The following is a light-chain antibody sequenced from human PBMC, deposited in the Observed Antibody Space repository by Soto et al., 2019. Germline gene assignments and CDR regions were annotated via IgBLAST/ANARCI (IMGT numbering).Light chain of an antibody. V-gene: IGLV2-14*01. CDR3: SSYTSSSTPVV. CDR2: EVS. J-gene: IGLJ2*01. Sequence: QSVLTQPASVSGSPGQSITISCTGTSSDVGGYNYVSWYQQHTGKAPKLMIYEVSNRPSGVSNRFSGSKSGNTASLTISGLQAEDEADYYCSSYTSSSTPVVFGGGTQLTVL. CDR1: SSDVGGYNY.